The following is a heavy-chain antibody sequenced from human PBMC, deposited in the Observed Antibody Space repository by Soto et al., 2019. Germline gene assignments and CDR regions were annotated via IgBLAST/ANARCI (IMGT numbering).Heavy chain of an antibody. J-gene: IGHJ3*02. D-gene: IGHD4-17*01. Sequence: PGGSLRLSCAASGFTFSSNAMSWVRQAPGKGLEWVSAISGNGGSTYYADSVKGRFTISRDNSKNTLYLQMNSLRAKDTAVYYCAKDRSVTTDDAFDIWGQGTMVTVSS. CDR2: ISGNGGST. V-gene: IGHV3-23*01. CDR3: AKDRSVTTDDAFDI. CDR1: GFTFSSNA.